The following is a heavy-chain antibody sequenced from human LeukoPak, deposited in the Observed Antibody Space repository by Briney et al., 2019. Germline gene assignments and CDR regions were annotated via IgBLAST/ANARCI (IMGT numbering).Heavy chain of an antibody. CDR1: GGYFRGYD. V-gene: IGHV4-34*01. CDR2: INHSGSR. Sequence: SETLSLTCAGYGGYFRGYDWGRLGQPPGKGLEWIGEINHSGSRNYKPYLKSRVTISVDTSKKQFSLKLISLTAADTAVYYCARAAYCGGDCYLFDYWGQGTLVTVFS. CDR3: ARAAYCGGDCYLFDY. J-gene: IGHJ4*02. D-gene: IGHD2-21*02.